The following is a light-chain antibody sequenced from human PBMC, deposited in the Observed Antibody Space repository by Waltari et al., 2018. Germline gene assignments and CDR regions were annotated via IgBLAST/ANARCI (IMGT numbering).Light chain of an antibody. CDR1: RDIDTY. V-gene: IGKV1-33*01. CDR2: DAD. CDR3: QQCSTLPFT. J-gene: IGKJ4*01. Sequence: DVQITQSPSSLSASVGDRITITCQATRDIDTYLNWYQHKPGKAPKLLTYDADTLQRGVPSRFSGSGSGTHFSFTINNLQPDDFATYYCQQCSTLPFTFGGGT.